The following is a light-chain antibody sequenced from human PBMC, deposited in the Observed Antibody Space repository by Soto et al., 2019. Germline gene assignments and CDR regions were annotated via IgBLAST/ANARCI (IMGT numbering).Light chain of an antibody. J-gene: IGKJ4*01. CDR2: GAS. CDR3: QHYNNWPLT. Sequence: EVVMTQSPATLSVSPGERATLSCRASQSVSSNLAWYQHKHGQAPRLLIYGASSRATGIPDRFSGSGSGTEFTLTISSLQSEDFAVYYCQHYNNWPLTFGGGTKVDIK. CDR1: QSVSSN. V-gene: IGKV3D-15*01.